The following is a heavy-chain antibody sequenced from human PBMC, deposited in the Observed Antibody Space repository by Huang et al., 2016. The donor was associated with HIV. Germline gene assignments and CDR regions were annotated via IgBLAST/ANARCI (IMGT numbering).Heavy chain of an antibody. Sequence: VHLVQSGAEVKKHGASVKVSCKASGYTFTNYDINWVRQAPGRVVEWMGWMNPNPGNTGFAQSFQGRVTMTRKTSITTAYMELTSLTSEDTAVYYCARSAYGDLDYWGLGTLVIVSS. J-gene: IGHJ4*02. CDR1: GYTFTNYD. CDR2: MNPNPGNT. CDR3: ARSAYGDLDY. D-gene: IGHD4-17*01. V-gene: IGHV1-8*02.